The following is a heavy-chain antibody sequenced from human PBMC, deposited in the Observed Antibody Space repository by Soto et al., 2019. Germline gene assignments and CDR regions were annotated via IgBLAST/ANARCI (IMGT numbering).Heavy chain of an antibody. J-gene: IGHJ4*02. CDR1: GGTFRGYC. V-gene: IGHV4-34*01. Sequence: TCTVYGGTFRGYCWSWILKTQRKGLEWIGEINHSGSTNYNPSLKSRVTISVDTSKNQFSLKLYSVTAADTAMYYCARQVVTASSPIYYFDFWRQGILDTGSS. CDR3: ARQVVTASSPIYYFDF. CDR2: INHSGST. D-gene: IGHD2-21*02.